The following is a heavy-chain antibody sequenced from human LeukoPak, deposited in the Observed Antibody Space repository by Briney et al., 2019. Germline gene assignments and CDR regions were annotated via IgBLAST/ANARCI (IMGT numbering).Heavy chain of an antibody. CDR1: GGSFSGYY. CDR3: ARHSLPAAHYYYYYGMDV. J-gene: IGHJ6*02. D-gene: IGHD2-2*01. Sequence: SETLSLTCAVYGGSFSGYYWSWIRQPPGKGLEWIGEINHSGSTNYNPSLKSRVTISVDTSKNQFSLKLSSVTAADTAVYYCARHSLPAAHYYYYYGMDVWGQGTTVTVSS. V-gene: IGHV4-34*01. CDR2: INHSGST.